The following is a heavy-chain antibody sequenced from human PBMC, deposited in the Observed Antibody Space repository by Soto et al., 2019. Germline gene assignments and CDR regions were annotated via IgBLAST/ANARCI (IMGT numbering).Heavy chain of an antibody. D-gene: IGHD1-7*01. CDR2: IYPGDSDT. CDR3: ARRGHGTTFYVDY. J-gene: IGHJ4*02. Sequence: GESLKISCKGSGYSFTSYWIGWVRQMPGKGLEWMGRIYPGDSDTRSSPSFQGQVTISADQSISPPYLQWSSLKASDTAMYDCARRGHGTTFYVDYWGQGTLVTVSS. V-gene: IGHV5-51*01. CDR1: GYSFTSYW.